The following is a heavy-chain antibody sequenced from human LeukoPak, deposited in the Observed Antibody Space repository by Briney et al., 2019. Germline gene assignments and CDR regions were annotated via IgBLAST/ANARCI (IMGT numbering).Heavy chain of an antibody. Sequence: GGSLRLSCAASEFTFSTYAMHWVRQAPGKGLEWLSVISYDGSNKYYADSVKGRFTISRDNSKNTLYLQMNSLRAEDTAVYYCARDGQPGELWLSAFDYWGQGTLVTVSS. CDR1: EFTFSTYA. D-gene: IGHD5-18*01. V-gene: IGHV3-30-3*01. CDR3: ARDGQPGELWLSAFDY. CDR2: ISYDGSNK. J-gene: IGHJ4*02.